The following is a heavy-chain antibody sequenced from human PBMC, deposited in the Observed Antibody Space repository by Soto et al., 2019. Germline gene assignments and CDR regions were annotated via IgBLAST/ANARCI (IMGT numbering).Heavy chain of an antibody. D-gene: IGHD3-22*01. CDR1: GFTVSSND. V-gene: IGHV3-53*01. Sequence: EVQLVESGGDLIQPGGSLRLSCAASGFTVSSNDMSWVRQAPGKGQEWVSLIYSSGSTHYADSVKGRFTISRDNSKNTVHLQINTLRAEDTAVYYCARRPLNSIGAYWGQGTLVTVSS. CDR3: ARRPLNSIGAY. J-gene: IGHJ4*02. CDR2: IYSSGST.